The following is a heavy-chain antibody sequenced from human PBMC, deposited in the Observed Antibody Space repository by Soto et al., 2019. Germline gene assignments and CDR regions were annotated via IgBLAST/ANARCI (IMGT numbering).Heavy chain of an antibody. J-gene: IGHJ4*02. V-gene: IGHV3-23*01. CDR2: ISGSGGST. Sequence: PGGSLRLSCAASGFTFSSYAMSWVRQAPGKGLEWVSAISGSGGSTYYADSVKGRFTISRDNSKSTLYLQMNSLRAEDTAVYYCAKDLHYYYDTSGFDYWGQGTLVTVSS. D-gene: IGHD3-22*01. CDR1: GFTFSSYA. CDR3: AKDLHYYYDTSGFDY.